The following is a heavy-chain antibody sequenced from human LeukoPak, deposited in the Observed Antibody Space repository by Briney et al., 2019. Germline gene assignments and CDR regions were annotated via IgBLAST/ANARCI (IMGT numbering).Heavy chain of an antibody. V-gene: IGHV3-21*01. D-gene: IGHD4-17*01. Sequence: GGSLRLSCAASGFTFSSYSMNWVRQAPGKGLEWVSSISSSGSYIYYADSVKGRFTISRDNAKNSLYLQMNSLRAEDTAVYYCARSYGDYFDYWGRGTLVTVSS. J-gene: IGHJ4*02. CDR1: GFTFSSYS. CDR3: ARSYGDYFDY. CDR2: ISSSGSYI.